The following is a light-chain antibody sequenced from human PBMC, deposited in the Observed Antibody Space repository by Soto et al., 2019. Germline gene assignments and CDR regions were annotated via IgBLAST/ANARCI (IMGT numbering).Light chain of an antibody. CDR1: RSNIGSNT. J-gene: IGLJ1*01. V-gene: IGLV1-44*01. CDR3: ASWDDSLNGGV. CDR2: SDN. Sequence: QLVLTQPPSASGTPGQRVTISCSGSRSNIGSNTVNWYQQLPGTAPKVLIYSDNQRPSGVPDRFSGSKSGTSASLAISGLQSEDEADYYCASWDDSLNGGVFGTGTKVTVL.